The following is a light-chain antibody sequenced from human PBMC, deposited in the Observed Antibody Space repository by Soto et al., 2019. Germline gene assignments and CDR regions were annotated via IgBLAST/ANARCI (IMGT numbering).Light chain of an antibody. CDR1: QSISSW. V-gene: IGKV1-5*03. CDR3: QQYNSYSPAPT. Sequence: DIQMTQSPSTLSASVGDRVTITCRASQSISSWLAWYQQKPGKAPKLLIYKASSLESGVPSRFSGSGSGTEFTLTISSLQPDDFATYYCQQYNSYSPAPTFGGGTKVEIK. CDR2: KAS. J-gene: IGKJ4*01.